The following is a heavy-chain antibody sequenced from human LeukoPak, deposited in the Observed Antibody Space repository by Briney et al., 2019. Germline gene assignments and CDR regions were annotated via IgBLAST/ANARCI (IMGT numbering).Heavy chain of an antibody. CDR2: IYYSGST. CDR1: GGSISSYY. D-gene: IGHD6-19*01. V-gene: IGHV4-59*12. Sequence: PSETLSLTCTVSGGSISSYYWSWIRQPPGKGLEWIGYIYYSGSTNYNPSLKSRVTISVDTSKNQFSLKLSSVTAADTAVYYCARDNPSGWYHGDFDYWGQGTLVTVSS. CDR3: ARDNPSGWYHGDFDY. J-gene: IGHJ4*02.